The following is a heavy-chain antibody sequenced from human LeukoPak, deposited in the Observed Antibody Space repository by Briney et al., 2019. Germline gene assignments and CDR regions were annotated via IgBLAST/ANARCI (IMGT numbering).Heavy chain of an antibody. CDR2: ISAYNGNT. D-gene: IGHD3-10*01. V-gene: IGHV1-18*01. J-gene: IGHJ3*02. CDR1: GYTFTSYG. Sequence: GASVKVSCKASGYTFTSYGISWVRQAPGQGLEWMGWISAYNGNTNYAQKLQGRVTMTTDTSTSTAYMELRSLRSDDTAVYYCALTGSGSSADAFDIWGQGTMVTVSS. CDR3: ALTGSGSSADAFDI.